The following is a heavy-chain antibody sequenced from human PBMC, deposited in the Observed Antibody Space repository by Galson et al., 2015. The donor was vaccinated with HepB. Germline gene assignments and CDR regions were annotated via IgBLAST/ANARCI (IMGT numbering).Heavy chain of an antibody. Sequence: SLRLSCAASGFTFSSYSMNWVRQAPGKGLEWVSSISSSSSYIYYADSVKGRFTISRDNAKNSLYLQMNSLRAEDTAVYYCAREFGSPRVYYGMDVWGQGTTVTVSS. CDR2: ISSSSSYI. V-gene: IGHV3-21*01. J-gene: IGHJ6*02. CDR3: AREFGSPRVYYGMDV. D-gene: IGHD2-15*01. CDR1: GFTFSSYS.